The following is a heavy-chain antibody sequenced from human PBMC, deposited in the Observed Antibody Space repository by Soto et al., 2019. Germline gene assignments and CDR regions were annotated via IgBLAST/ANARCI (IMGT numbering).Heavy chain of an antibody. Sequence: EVQLVESGGGLVKPGGSLRLSCAASGFTFSNAWMNWVRQAPGKGLEWVGRIKSKTDGGTTDYAAPVKGRFTISRHDSKNTLYLQMHSLKTEDTAVYYCTTVKDYDFWSGYANYYGMDVWGQGTTVTVSS. V-gene: IGHV3-15*07. CDR3: TTVKDYDFWSGYANYYGMDV. J-gene: IGHJ6*02. CDR1: GFTFSNAW. CDR2: IKSKTDGGTT. D-gene: IGHD3-3*01.